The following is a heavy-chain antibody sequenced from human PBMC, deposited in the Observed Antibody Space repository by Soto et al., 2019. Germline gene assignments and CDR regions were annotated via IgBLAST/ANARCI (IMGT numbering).Heavy chain of an antibody. V-gene: IGHV3-21*01. Sequence: GALRLSCAASGFTFSSYSMNWVRQAPGKGLEWVSSISSSSSYIYYADSVKGRLTISRDNAKNSLYLQMNSLRAEDTAVYYCARLKSVAATFDYWGPGTLVTVSS. D-gene: IGHD6-19*01. J-gene: IGHJ4*02. CDR3: ARLKSVAATFDY. CDR1: GFTFSSYS. CDR2: ISSSSSYI.